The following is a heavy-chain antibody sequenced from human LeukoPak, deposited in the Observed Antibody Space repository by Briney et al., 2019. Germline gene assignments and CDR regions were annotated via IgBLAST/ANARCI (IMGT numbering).Heavy chain of an antibody. CDR1: GGTFSSYA. J-gene: IGHJ4*02. CDR3: ARFLSRRWLQSE. V-gene: IGHV1-69*05. D-gene: IGHD5-24*01. CDR2: IIPIFATA. Sequence: SVKVSCKASGGTFSSYAISWVRHAPGQGLEWMGGIIPIFATANYAQKVQGRVTITTDESTSTAYMELSSLRSEDTAVYYCARFLSRRWLQSEWGQGTLVTVSS.